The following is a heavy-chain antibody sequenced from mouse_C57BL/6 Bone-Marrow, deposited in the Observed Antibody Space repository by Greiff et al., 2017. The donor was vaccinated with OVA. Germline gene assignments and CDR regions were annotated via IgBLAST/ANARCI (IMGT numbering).Heavy chain of an antibody. Sequence: QVQLQQPGAELVRPGSSVKLSCKASGYTFTSYWMPWVKQRPIQGLEWIGNIDPSDGGTHYNQKFKDKATLTVDTSSSTAYMQLSSLTSEDSAVFDCAREDHTVVEYFDYWGQGTTLTVSS. J-gene: IGHJ2*01. CDR2: IDPSDGGT. CDR3: AREDHTVVEYFDY. D-gene: IGHD1-1*01. CDR1: GYTFTSYW. V-gene: IGHV1-52*01.